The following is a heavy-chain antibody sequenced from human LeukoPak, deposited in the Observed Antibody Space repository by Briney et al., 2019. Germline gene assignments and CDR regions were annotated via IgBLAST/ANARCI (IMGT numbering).Heavy chain of an antibody. V-gene: IGHV4-30-4*01. Sequence: SETLSLTCTVSGGSISSGDYYWSWIRQPPGKGLEWIGYIYYSGSTYYNPSLKSRVTISVDTSKNQFSLKLSSVTAADTAVYYCARAGNGVDIIGGFDYWGQGTLVTVSS. CDR3: ARAGNGVDIIGGFDY. CDR2: IYYSGST. CDR1: GGSISSGDYY. J-gene: IGHJ4*02. D-gene: IGHD3-3*01.